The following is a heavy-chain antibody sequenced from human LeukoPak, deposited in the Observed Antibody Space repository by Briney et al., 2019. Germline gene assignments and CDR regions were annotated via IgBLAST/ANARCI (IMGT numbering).Heavy chain of an antibody. Sequence: GGSLRLSCAASGFIFGDYSMSWVRQAPGKGLEWVSGIGRVGYTYYADSVKGRFTISRDDSKKMVYLQMNRLRVEDTAIYYCVKDRPCDTCMPMDAWGQGTTVTVSS. CDR3: VKDRPCDTCMPMDA. J-gene: IGHJ6*02. V-gene: IGHV3-23*01. CDR1: GFIFGDYS. D-gene: IGHD2-2*01. CDR2: IGRVGYT.